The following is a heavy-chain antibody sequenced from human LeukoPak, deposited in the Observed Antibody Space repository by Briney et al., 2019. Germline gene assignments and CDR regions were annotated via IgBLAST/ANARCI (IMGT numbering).Heavy chain of an antibody. Sequence: PGGSLRLSCAASGFTFSSYGMHWVRQAPGKGLEWVAVISYDGSNKYYADSVKGRFTIPRDNSKNTLYLQMNSLRAEDTAVYYCAKEIWNDEYYYYGMDVWGKGTTVTVSS. CDR3: AKEIWNDEYYYYGMDV. V-gene: IGHV3-30*18. J-gene: IGHJ6*04. CDR2: ISYDGSNK. CDR1: GFTFSSYG. D-gene: IGHD1-1*01.